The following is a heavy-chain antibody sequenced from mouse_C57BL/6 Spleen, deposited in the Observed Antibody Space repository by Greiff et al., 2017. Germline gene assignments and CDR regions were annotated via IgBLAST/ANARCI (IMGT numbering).Heavy chain of an antibody. D-gene: IGHD2-4*01. J-gene: IGHJ3*01. V-gene: IGHV5-12*01. CDR3: ARHGYDYSFAY. Sequence: EVQLVESGGGLVQPGGSLKLSCAASGFTFSDYYMYWVRQTPEKRLEWVAYISNGGGSPYYPDTVKGRFTISRDNAKNTLYLQMSRLKSEDTAMYYCARHGYDYSFAYWGQGTLVTVSA. CDR2: ISNGGGSP. CDR1: GFTFSDYY.